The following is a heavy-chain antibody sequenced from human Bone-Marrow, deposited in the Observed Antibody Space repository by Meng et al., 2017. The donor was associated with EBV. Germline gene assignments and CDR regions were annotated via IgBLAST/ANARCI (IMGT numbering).Heavy chain of an antibody. J-gene: IGHJ4*02. D-gene: IGHD3-10*01. V-gene: IGHV1-3*01. CDR3: ARDRFDSGSYYVDY. CDR1: GYTFTNHA. Sequence: QVQLVQSGPEVKKPGASWKVSCKASGYTFTNHAMHWVRQAPGQRFEWMGWINVGNDITKYSQKFQGRVTITRDTSANTAYMDLSSLKSEDTAVYFCARDRFDSGSYYVDYWGQGTLVTVSS. CDR2: INVGNDIT.